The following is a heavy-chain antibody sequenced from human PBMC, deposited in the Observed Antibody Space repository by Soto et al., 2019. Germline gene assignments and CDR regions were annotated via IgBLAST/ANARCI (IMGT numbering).Heavy chain of an antibody. D-gene: IGHD3-10*01. CDR1: GFSFSSYS. V-gene: IGHV3-21*01. J-gene: IGHJ6*02. CDR3: ARSYGSGKTDV. Sequence: EVQLVESGGGLVKPGGSLRLSCAASGFSFSSYSMNWVRQAPGKGLEWVSSISSSSSSIYYADSAKGRFTISRDNAKNSLYLQMNNLRVEDTAVYYFARSYGSGKTDVWCQGTTVTVSS. CDR2: ISSSSSSI.